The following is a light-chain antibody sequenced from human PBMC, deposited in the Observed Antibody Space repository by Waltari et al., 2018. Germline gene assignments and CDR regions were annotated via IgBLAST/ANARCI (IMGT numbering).Light chain of an antibody. CDR3: TSYTSSHGLV. Sequence: QSALTQPASVSGSPGQSITISCTGTSRDVGGSSYLSWYQQHPGKAPKVVIFDVSYRPSGVSNRVSASNAGNTASLTISGLQAEDEADYYCTSYTSSHGLVFGTGTKVTVL. V-gene: IGLV2-14*03. CDR1: SRDVGGSSY. CDR2: DVS. J-gene: IGLJ1*01.